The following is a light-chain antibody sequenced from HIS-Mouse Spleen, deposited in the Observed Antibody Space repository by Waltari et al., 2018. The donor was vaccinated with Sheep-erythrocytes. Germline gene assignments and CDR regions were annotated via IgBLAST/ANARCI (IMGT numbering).Light chain of an antibody. J-gene: IGLJ1*01. V-gene: IGLV2-11*01. Sequence: QSALTQPRSVSGSPGQSVTISCTGTSSDVGGYNFFFCYQQPPGKAHKLMIYDVSKRPSGVPDRFSGSKSGNTASLTISGLQAEDEADYYCCSYAGSYNHVFATGTKVTVL. CDR1: SSDVGGYNF. CDR3: CSYAGSYNHV. CDR2: DVS.